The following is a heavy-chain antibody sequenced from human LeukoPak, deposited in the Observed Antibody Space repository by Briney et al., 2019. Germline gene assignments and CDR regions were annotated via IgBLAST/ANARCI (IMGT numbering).Heavy chain of an antibody. CDR3: VRGGIQVSGIDEIDY. V-gene: IGHV3-13*01. Sequence: GGSLRLSCAASGFTFRSYDMHWVRQVTGKGLEWVSAVGISGETYYAGSVKGRFTISRENAKNSLYLQMNSLTAGDTAVYYCVRGGIQVSGIDEIDYWGQGTLVTVSS. D-gene: IGHD6-19*01. CDR1: GFTFRSYD. J-gene: IGHJ4*02. CDR2: VGISGET.